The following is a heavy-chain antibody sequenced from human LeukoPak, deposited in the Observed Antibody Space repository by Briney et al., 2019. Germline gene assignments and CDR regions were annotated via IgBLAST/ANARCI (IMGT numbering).Heavy chain of an antibody. D-gene: IGHD6-19*01. CDR2: INPNSGGT. CDR3: ARDRGQWLDLLRVCDY. V-gene: IGHV1-2*06. CDR1: GYTFTCYY. Sequence: GASVKLSFKASGYTFTCYYMHWVRQAPGQGLEWMGRINPNSGGTNYAQKFQGRVTMTRDTSISTAYMELSRLRSDDTAVYYCARDRGQWLDLLRVCDYWGQGTLVTVSS. J-gene: IGHJ4*02.